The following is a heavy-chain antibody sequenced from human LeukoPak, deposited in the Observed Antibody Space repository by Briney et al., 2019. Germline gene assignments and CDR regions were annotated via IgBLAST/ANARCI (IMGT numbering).Heavy chain of an antibody. D-gene: IGHD2-2*01. J-gene: IGHJ6*02. Sequence: KPGGSLRLSCAASGFTFSDYYMSWIRQAPGKGLEWVSYISSSGSTIYYADSVKGRFTVSRDNAKNSLYLQMNSLRAEDTAVYYCARDDCSSTSCYYYYGMDVWGQGTTVTVSS. CDR3: ARDDCSSTSCYYYYGMDV. V-gene: IGHV3-11*01. CDR1: GFTFSDYY. CDR2: ISSSGSTI.